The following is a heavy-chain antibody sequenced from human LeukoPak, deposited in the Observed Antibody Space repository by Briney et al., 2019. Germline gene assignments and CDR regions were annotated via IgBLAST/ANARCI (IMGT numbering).Heavy chain of an antibody. V-gene: IGHV4-34*01. CDR2: INHSGST. CDR3: ARAGLLVVPAAIGGVDY. D-gene: IGHD2-2*01. CDR1: GGSVTDYY. Sequence: SETLSLTCAVYGGSVTDYYWSWMRQPPGKGLEWIGEINHSGSTNYNASLKSRVTISVDTSKNQFSLKLSSVTAADTAVYYCARAGLLVVPAAIGGVDYWGQGTLVTVSS. J-gene: IGHJ4*02.